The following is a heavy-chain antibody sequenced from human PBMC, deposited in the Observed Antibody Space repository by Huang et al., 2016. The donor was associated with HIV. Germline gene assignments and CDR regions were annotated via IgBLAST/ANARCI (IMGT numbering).Heavy chain of an antibody. CDR1: GFTFSSYW. D-gene: IGHD6-19*01. J-gene: IGHJ4*02. V-gene: IGHV3-74*01. CDR2: INSDGSST. CDR3: ARDGIVVAGFDY. Sequence: EVQLVESGGGLVQPGGSLRLSWAASGFTFSSYWMHWVRQAPGKGLVWVSRINSDGSSTNYADSVKGRFTISSDNAKNTLYLQMNSLRAEDTAVYYCARDGIVVAGFDYWGQGTLVTVSS.